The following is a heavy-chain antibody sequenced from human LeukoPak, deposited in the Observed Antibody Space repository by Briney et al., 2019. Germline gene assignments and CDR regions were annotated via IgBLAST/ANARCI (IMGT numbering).Heavy chain of an antibody. Sequence: SETLSLTCAVYGGSFSGYYWSWIRQPPGKGLEWIGEINHSGSTNYNPSLKSRVTISVDTSKNQFSLKLSSVTAADTAVYYCARGGATRYCSSTSCQAAFDIWGQGTMVTVSS. D-gene: IGHD2-2*01. CDR2: INHSGST. CDR1: GGSFSGYY. J-gene: IGHJ3*02. CDR3: ARGGATRYCSSTSCQAAFDI. V-gene: IGHV4-34*01.